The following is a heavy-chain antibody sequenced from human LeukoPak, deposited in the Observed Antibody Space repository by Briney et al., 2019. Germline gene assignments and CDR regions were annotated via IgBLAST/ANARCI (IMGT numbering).Heavy chain of an antibody. J-gene: IGHJ2*01. V-gene: IGHV3-7*02. CDR1: GFTFSSYW. CDR2: VNEAGSEK. CDR3: ATEYCTDKGNFDL. D-gene: IGHD2/OR15-2a*01. Sequence: PGGSLRLSCAASGFTFSSYWMSWVRQAPGQGLEWAANVNEAGSEKNYVDSVKGRFTISRDNIRNLLYLQMNYLIVEDTAVYYCATEYCTDKGNFDLWGRGALVTVSS.